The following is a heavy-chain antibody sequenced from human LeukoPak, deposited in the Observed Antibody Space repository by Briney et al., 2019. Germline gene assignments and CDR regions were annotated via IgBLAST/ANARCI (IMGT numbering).Heavy chain of an antibody. CDR3: ARASRLLPNGAFDI. CDR2: ISYDGSNK. V-gene: IGHV3-30*04. Sequence: PGGSLRLSCAASGFTFSSYAMHWVRQAPGKGLEWVAVISYDGSNKYYADSVKGRFTISRDNSKNTLYLQMNSLRAEDTAVYYCARASRLLPNGAFDIWGQGTMVTVSS. D-gene: IGHD3-22*01. CDR1: GFTFSSYA. J-gene: IGHJ3*02.